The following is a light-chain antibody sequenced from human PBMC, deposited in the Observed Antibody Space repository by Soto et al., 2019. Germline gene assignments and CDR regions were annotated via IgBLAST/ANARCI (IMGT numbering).Light chain of an antibody. CDR2: DAS. V-gene: IGKV3-11*01. Sequence: EIVLTRSRATLSLSPGRRPTLSCKASQSVSSYLALYQQKPGQAPRLIIYDASNRATGIPARFSGSGSGTDFTLTISSLQNEDFAVYDGQQRSNWPITFGQGTRLEIK. CDR1: QSVSSY. J-gene: IGKJ5*01. CDR3: QQRSNWPIT.